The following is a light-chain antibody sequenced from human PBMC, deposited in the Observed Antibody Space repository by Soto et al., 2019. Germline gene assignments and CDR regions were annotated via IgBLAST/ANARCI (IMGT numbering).Light chain of an antibody. J-gene: IGKJ2*01. Sequence: EIVLTQSPGTLSLSPGERATLSCRASQSFSNNALAWYQQKPGQAPRLLIYGVSSRATGIPDRISGSGSGTDFTLTITRLEPEDSAVYYCHFYDSPQYTLGQGTKLEIK. CDR1: QSFSNNA. V-gene: IGKV3-20*01. CDR3: HFYDSPQYT. CDR2: GVS.